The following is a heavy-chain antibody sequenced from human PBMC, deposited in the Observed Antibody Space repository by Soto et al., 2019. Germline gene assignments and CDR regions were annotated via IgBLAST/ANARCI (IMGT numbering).Heavy chain of an antibody. CDR1: GFTVSSNY. CDR3: AILSN. D-gene: IGHD6-6*01. Sequence: PGGSLRLSCTASGFTVSSNYMNWVRQAPGKGLEWLSIIYGDGTTYYADSVKGRFTISRDNFKNTLYLQMNNLRAEDTAVYYCAILSNWGQGTLVTVSS. J-gene: IGHJ4*02. CDR2: IYGDGTT. V-gene: IGHV3-53*01.